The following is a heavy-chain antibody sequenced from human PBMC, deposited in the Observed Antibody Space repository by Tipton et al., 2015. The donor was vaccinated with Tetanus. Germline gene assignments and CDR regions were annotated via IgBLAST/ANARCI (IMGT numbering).Heavy chain of an antibody. Sequence: TLSLTCTVSGGSISSYYWSWIRQAPGKGLEWIGTVFHSGTTYYNPSLKSRVTISVDTSKNQFSLKLTSVTAADTAVYYCARWIAVTGTDFDFWGQGTLVTVSS. CDR2: VFHSGTT. V-gene: IGHV4-59*04. J-gene: IGHJ4*02. D-gene: IGHD6-19*01. CDR1: GGSISSYY. CDR3: ARWIAVTGTDFDF.